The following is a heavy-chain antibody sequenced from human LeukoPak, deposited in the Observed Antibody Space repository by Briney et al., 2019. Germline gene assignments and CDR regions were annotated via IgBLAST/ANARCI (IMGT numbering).Heavy chain of an antibody. D-gene: IGHD2-15*01. Sequence: PGGSLRLSCAPSGLTLSSYGMHWVRQAPGKGLEWVAVISYDGSNKYYADPVKGRFTISRDNSKNTLYLQMNSLRAEDTAAYYCAKGARHQYCSGGSCYPVKDAFDIWGQGTMVTVSS. CDR3: AKGARHQYCSGGSCYPVKDAFDI. CDR2: ISYDGSNK. V-gene: IGHV3-30*18. CDR1: GLTLSSYG. J-gene: IGHJ3*02.